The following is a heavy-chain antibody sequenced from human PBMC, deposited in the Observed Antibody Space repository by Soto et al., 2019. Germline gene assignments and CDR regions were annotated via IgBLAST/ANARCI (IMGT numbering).Heavy chain of an antibody. CDR2: IYYSGST. Sequence: TLSLTCTVTGYSITNGGYYWSWIRQPPGRGLEYIGDIYYSGSTKYNPSLKSRVTMSVDTSKNQFSLKLNSVTAADTAVYYCARVAAMSTSTSLIDYWGQGTLVTVSS. J-gene: IGHJ4*02. D-gene: IGHD5-18*01. CDR3: ARVAAMSTSTSLIDY. V-gene: IGHV4-61*08. CDR1: GYSITNGGYY.